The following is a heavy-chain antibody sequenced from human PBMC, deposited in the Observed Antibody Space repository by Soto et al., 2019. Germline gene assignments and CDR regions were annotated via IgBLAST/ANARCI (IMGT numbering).Heavy chain of an antibody. V-gene: IGHV3-49*04. CDR1: GFTFGDYA. CDR3: TRGYTVATSSYYYYGMDV. CDR2: IRSKAYGGTT. J-gene: IGHJ6*02. D-gene: IGHD3-16*02. Sequence: GGSLRLSCTASGFTFGDYAMSWVRQAPGKGLEWVGFIRSKAYGGTTEYAASVKGRFTISRDDSKSIAYLQMNSLKTEDTAVYYCTRGYTVATSSYYYYGMDVWGQGTTVTVSS.